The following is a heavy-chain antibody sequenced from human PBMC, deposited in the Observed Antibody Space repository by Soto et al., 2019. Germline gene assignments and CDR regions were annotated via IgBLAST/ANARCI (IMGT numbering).Heavy chain of an antibody. Sequence: ASVKVSCKASGFTFISYGIFWVRQAPGLGLEWMGWISAYNGNTNYAQKVAGRVTMTTDTSTSTAYMELRSLRSDDTAVYYCARDFVRAPDASFDYWGQGTLVTVSS. J-gene: IGHJ4*02. CDR2: ISAYNGNT. D-gene: IGHD2-8*01. CDR1: GFTFISYG. V-gene: IGHV1-18*04. CDR3: ARDFVRAPDASFDY.